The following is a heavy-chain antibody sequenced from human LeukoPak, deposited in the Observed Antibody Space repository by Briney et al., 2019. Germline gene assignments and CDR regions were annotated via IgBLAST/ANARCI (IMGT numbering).Heavy chain of an antibody. CDR3: AGGTAMVKMTDF. Sequence: GGSLRLSCAASGFTFNTYAMSWVRQAPWERLQWVSGISDSGGNTYYADSVKGRFTISRDNSKNTLYLQMNSLRAEDTAAYYCAGGTAMVKMTDFWGQGTLVTVSS. CDR2: ISDSGGNT. D-gene: IGHD5-18*01. V-gene: IGHV3-23*01. CDR1: GFTFNTYA. J-gene: IGHJ4*02.